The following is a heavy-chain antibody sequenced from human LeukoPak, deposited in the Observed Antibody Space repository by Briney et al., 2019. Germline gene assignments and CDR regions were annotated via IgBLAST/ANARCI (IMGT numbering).Heavy chain of an antibody. J-gene: IGHJ4*02. CDR1: GGSIDRSPYY. Sequence: SETLSLTCIVSGGSIDRSPYYWAWIRQPPGKGLEWIGSIYYSGSTYYNPSLKSRVTISVDTSKNQFSLKLSSVTAADTAVYYCARLSDIVATVTHYWGQGTLVTVSS. V-gene: IGHV4-39*01. D-gene: IGHD5-12*01. CDR3: ARLSDIVATVTHY. CDR2: IYYSGST.